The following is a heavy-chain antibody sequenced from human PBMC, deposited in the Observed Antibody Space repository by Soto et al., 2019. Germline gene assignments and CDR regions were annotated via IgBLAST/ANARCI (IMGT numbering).Heavy chain of an antibody. CDR3: ATYCSSTSCYPVDYYYYGMDV. Sequence: ASVKVSCKASGGTFSSYAISWVRQALGQGLEWMGGIIPIFGTANYAQKFQGRVTITADESTSTAYMELSSLRSEDTAVYYCATYCSSTSCYPVDYYYYGMDVWGQGTTVTVSS. CDR2: IIPIFGTA. CDR1: GGTFSSYA. J-gene: IGHJ6*02. D-gene: IGHD2-2*01. V-gene: IGHV1-69*13.